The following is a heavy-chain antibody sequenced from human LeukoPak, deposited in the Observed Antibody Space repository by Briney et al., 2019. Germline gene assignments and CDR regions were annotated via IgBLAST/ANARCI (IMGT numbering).Heavy chain of an antibody. D-gene: IGHD2-8*02. J-gene: IGHJ4*02. CDR3: VRVRTGSISDH. CDR2: ISYSGTA. Sequence: SETLSLTCTVSGGSITSSSHYWGWVRQPPEKGLEWLGSISYSGTAYYNPSLRSRVTVSRDTSKNQFSLNLNSVTAADTAVYYCVRVRTGSISDHWGQGILVIVSS. V-gene: IGHV4-39*07. CDR1: GGSITSSSHY.